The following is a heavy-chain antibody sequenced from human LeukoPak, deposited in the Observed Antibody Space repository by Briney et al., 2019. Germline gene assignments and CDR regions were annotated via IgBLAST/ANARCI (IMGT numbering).Heavy chain of an antibody. D-gene: IGHD1-26*01. CDR1: GFTVSSSY. Sequence: PGGSLRLSCAASGFTVSSSYMSWVRQAPGKGLEWVSVIYSGGSTYYADSVKGRFTISRDNSKNTLYLQMNSLRAEDTAVYYCVAARIVGATDDAFDIWGQGPMVTVSS. CDR3: VAARIVGATDDAFDI. J-gene: IGHJ3*02. CDR2: IYSGGST. V-gene: IGHV3-53*01.